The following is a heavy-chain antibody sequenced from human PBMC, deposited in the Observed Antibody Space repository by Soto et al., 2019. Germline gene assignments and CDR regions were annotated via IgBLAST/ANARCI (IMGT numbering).Heavy chain of an antibody. V-gene: IGHV1-18*01. J-gene: IGHJ4*02. CDR1: GYTFTTYG. D-gene: IGHD6-19*01. Sequence: QVQLVQSGAEVRKPGASVKVSCKTSGYTFTTYGISWVRQAPGQGLEWMGWISAYNGRTNYAQKLQGRVTMTTDPSTRTAYMELRSLRSDDTAVYYCARDYADISSGWYVDYWGQGTLVTVSS. CDR3: ARDYADISSGWYVDY. CDR2: ISAYNGRT.